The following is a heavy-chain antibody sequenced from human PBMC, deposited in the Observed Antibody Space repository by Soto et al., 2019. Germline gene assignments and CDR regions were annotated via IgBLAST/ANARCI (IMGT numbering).Heavy chain of an antibody. CDR2: IYHSGST. CDR3: ARDRVSSSWYADYYYYGMDV. CDR1: GGSISSSNW. V-gene: IGHV4-4*02. Sequence: QVQLQESGPGLVKPSGTLSLTCAVSGGSISSSNWWSWVRQPPGKGLERIGEIYHSGSTNYNPSLKSRVTISVDKSKNQFSLKLSSVTAADTAVYYCARDRVSSSWYADYYYYGMDVWGQGTTVTVSS. D-gene: IGHD6-13*01. J-gene: IGHJ6*02.